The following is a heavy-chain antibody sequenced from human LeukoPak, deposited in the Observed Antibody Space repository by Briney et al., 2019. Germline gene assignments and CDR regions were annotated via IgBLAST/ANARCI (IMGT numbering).Heavy chain of an antibody. V-gene: IGHV3-7*01. CDR1: GFIFSNHW. J-gene: IGHJ5*02. Sequence: GGSLRLPCAASGFIFSNHWMTWVRQAPGKGLEWVASIKQDGGEKYYVDSVKGRFTISRDNAKNSLYLQMNSLRAEDTAVYFCARDNNLSSWGQGTLVTVSS. CDR2: IKQDGGEK. CDR3: ARDNNLSS.